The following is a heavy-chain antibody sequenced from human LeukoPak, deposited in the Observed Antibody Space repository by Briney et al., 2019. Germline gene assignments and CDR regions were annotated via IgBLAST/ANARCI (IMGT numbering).Heavy chain of an antibody. CDR2: ISSSSAYI. D-gene: IGHD3-22*01. CDR3: ARDQGGRYYDSSGYSIDY. CDR1: GFTFSSFS. V-gene: IGHV3-21*01. Sequence: SGGSLSLSCAASGFTFSSFSINWVRQPPGKGLEWVSSISSSSAYIYYADSVKGRFTISRDNAKNSLYLQMNSLRAEDKAVYYCARDQGGRYYDSSGYSIDYWGQGTLVTVSS. J-gene: IGHJ4*02.